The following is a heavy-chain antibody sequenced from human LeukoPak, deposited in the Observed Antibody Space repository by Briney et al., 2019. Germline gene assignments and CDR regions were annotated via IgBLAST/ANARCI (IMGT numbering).Heavy chain of an antibody. V-gene: IGHV3-21*01. CDR3: ARDGDYGDYAGMDV. D-gene: IGHD4-17*01. CDR2: ISSSSSYI. J-gene: IGHJ6*02. Sequence: GGSLRLSCAASGFTFSTYAMTWVRQAPGKGLEWVSSISSSSSYIYYADSVKGRFTISRDNAKNSLYLQMNSLRAEDTAVYYCARDGDYGDYAGMDVWGQGTTVTVSS. CDR1: GFTFSTYA.